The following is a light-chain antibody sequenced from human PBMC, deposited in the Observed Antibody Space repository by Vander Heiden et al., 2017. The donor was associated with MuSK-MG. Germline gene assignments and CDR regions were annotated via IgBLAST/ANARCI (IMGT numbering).Light chain of an antibody. J-gene: IGKJ2*01. CDR1: QGISSY. V-gene: IGKV1-27*01. CDR3: QRTYNAHPYT. Sequence: DIQLTQSPSSFAASVGDRVTITCRVSQGISSYLNWYRQKPGKVPKLLVYSATEVQTGVPSRFSRSGSGTGLTLTISSRQPEDVATYYGQRTYNAHPYTFGQGTKLEIK. CDR2: SAT.